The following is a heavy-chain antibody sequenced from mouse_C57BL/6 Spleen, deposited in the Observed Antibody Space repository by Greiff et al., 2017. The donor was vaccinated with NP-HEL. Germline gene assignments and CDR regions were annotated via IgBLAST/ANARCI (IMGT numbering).Heavy chain of an antibody. V-gene: IGHV1-82*01. Sequence: QVQLKESGPELVKPGASVKISCKASGYAFSSSWMNWVKQRPGKGLEWIGRIYPGDGDTNYNGKFKGKATLTADKSSSTAYMQLSSLTSEDSAVYFCARVGITTVVEDYFDYWGQGTTLTVSS. CDR2: IYPGDGDT. CDR3: ARVGITTVVEDYFDY. D-gene: IGHD1-1*01. J-gene: IGHJ2*01. CDR1: GYAFSSSW.